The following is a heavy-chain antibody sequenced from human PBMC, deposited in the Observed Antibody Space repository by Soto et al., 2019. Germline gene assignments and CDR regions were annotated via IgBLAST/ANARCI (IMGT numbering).Heavy chain of an antibody. D-gene: IGHD4-17*01. V-gene: IGHV1-18*01. CDR3: ARRLYGDYDY. Sequence: ASVKVSCKASGYSFTTSGITWVRQAPGQGLEWMGWISTYNGNTNYAQKLQDRVTLTTDTSTSTAYMELRSLRSDDTAVYYCARRLYGDYDYWGQGTLVTVSS. CDR2: ISTYNGNT. CDR1: GYSFTTSG. J-gene: IGHJ4*02.